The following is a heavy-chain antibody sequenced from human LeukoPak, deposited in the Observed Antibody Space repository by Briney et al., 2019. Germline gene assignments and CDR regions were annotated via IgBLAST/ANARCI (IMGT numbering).Heavy chain of an antibody. J-gene: IGHJ6*04. CDR3: AREVQLERSPPCGMDV. D-gene: IGHD1-1*01. CDR1: GFTFSSYA. CDR2: ISYDGSNK. Sequence: GRSLRLSCAASGFTFSSYAMHWVRQAPGKGLEWVAVISYDGSNKYYADSVKGRFTISRDNSKNTLYLQTNSLRAEDTAVYYCAREVQLERSPPCGMDVWGKGTTVTVSS. V-gene: IGHV3-30*04.